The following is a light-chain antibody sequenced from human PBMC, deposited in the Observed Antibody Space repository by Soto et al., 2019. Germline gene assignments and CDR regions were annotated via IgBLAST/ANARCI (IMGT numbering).Light chain of an antibody. CDR1: SSDVGHYNY. CDR2: EVR. CDR3: CSYAGSNNWV. Sequence: QSVLTQPPSASGSPGQSVTISCTGTSSDVGHYNYVSWYQQHPGNAPKLIIYEVRKRPSGVSDRFFASKSDNTASLTVSGLQAEDEADYYCCSYAGSNNWVFGGGTKLTVL. V-gene: IGLV2-8*01. J-gene: IGLJ3*02.